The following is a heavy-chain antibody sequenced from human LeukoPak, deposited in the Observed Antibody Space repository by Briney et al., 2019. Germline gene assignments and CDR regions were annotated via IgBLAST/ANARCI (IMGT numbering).Heavy chain of an antibody. J-gene: IGHJ4*02. CDR1: GYTFTGYY. D-gene: IGHD4-17*01. CDR3: ARDKSHDYGDYDY. V-gene: IGHV1-2*02. Sequence: ASVKVSCKASGYTFTGYYMHWVRQAPGHGLEWMGWINPNSGGTNYAQKFQGRVTMTRDTSISTAYMELSRLRSDDTAVYYCARDKSHDYGDYDYWGQGTLVTVSS. CDR2: INPNSGGT.